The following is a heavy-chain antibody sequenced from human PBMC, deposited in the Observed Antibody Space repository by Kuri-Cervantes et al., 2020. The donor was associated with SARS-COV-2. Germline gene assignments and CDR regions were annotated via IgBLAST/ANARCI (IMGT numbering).Heavy chain of an antibody. V-gene: IGHV3-66*01. CDR1: GFTVSSNY. D-gene: IGHD6-6*01. CDR2: IYSGGST. CDR3: AREYSSSYGYFDY. J-gene: IGHJ4*02. Sequence: LSLTCAASGFTVSSNYMSWVRQAPGKGLEWVSVIYSGGSTYYADSVKGRFTISRDNAKNSLYLQMNSLRAEDTAVYYCAREYSSSYGYFDYWGQGTLVTVSS.